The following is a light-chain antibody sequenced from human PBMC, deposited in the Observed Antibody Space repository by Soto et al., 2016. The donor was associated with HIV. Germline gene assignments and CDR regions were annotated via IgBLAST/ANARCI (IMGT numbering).Light chain of an antibody. CDR3: MQALQTPLT. Sequence: DIVMTQSPLSLPVTLGEPASISCRSSQSLLHGNTYYYLTWYFQKPGQSPRRLIYLASTRASGVPDRFSGSGSGTDFTLKISRVEADDVGVYYCMQALQTPLTFGQGTRLEIK. J-gene: IGKJ5*01. CDR2: LAS. V-gene: IGKV2-28*01. CDR1: QSLLHGNTYYY.